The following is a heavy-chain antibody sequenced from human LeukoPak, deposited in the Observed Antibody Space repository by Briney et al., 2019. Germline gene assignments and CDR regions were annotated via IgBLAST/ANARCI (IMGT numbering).Heavy chain of an antibody. Sequence: PSGTRSLTCTVSGGSINSDDWSWIRQPPGKGLEWIGYIYYSGSTNYNPSLKSRVTISVDTSKNQFSLKLSSVTAADTAVYYCARGAPYYYDSSGYLFDYWGQGTLVTVSS. CDR1: GGSINSDD. D-gene: IGHD3-22*01. CDR3: ARGAPYYYDSSGYLFDY. CDR2: IYYSGST. V-gene: IGHV4-59*01. J-gene: IGHJ4*02.